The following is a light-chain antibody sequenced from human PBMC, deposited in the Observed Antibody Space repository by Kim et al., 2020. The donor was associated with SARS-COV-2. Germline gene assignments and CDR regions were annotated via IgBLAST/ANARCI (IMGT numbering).Light chain of an antibody. CDR2: DVT. Sequence: GQSITISCTGTSSDVGNYNVVSWYQHHPGKAPKLMIYDVTKRPSGLSTRFSGSKSGNTASLTISGLQAEDEADYYCCSYTGNSTLVFGGGTKLTVL. J-gene: IGLJ2*01. CDR3: CSYTGNSTLV. CDR1: SSDVGNYNV. V-gene: IGLV2-23*02.